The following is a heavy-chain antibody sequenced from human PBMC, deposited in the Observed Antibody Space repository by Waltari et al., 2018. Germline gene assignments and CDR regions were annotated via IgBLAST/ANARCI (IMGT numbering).Heavy chain of an antibody. Sequence: QVQLVESGGGVVQPGRSLRLSCAASEFTFSSYAMRLVRQAPGKGLEWVAVISYNARNIYYVDSVKGRFTISRDNSKKTLFLQMNSLRDEDTAIYYCARDYCDRTNCHGMDVWGQGTAVTVSS. D-gene: IGHD2-2*01. CDR3: ARDYCDRTNCHGMDV. J-gene: IGHJ6*02. CDR2: ISYNARNI. V-gene: IGHV3-30*04. CDR1: EFTFSSYA.